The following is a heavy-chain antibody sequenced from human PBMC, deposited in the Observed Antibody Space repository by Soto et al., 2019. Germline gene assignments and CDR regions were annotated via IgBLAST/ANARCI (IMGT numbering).Heavy chain of an antibody. CDR3: ARPFYAVHGGMYF. CDR1: GFNFPTVW. V-gene: IGHV5-51*01. J-gene: IGHJ6*02. D-gene: IGHD2-2*01. Sequence: GESLKISCKHSGFNFPTVWIAWVRQMPGKGLEWMGTIYPDDSDTRYSPSFQGQVTISADKSIQTAYLQWGSLKASDSALYYCARPFYAVHGGMYFWGQGTTVTVSS. CDR2: IYPDDSDT.